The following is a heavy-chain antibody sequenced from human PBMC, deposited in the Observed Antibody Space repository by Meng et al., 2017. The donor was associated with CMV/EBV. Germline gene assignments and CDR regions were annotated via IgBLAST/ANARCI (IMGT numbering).Heavy chain of an antibody. V-gene: IGHV3-7*01. CDR2: IKQDGSAK. CDR3: VRGDGSIHASRLLDY. CDR1: GFTFSSYS. Sequence: GESLKISCAASGFTFSSYSMNWVRQAPAYGLEWLANIKQDGSAKYYVDSVKGRFTISRDNAQNSLYLQINNLRVEDTAVYYCVRGDGSIHASRLLDYWGQGTQVTVSS. J-gene: IGHJ4*02. D-gene: IGHD2-15*01.